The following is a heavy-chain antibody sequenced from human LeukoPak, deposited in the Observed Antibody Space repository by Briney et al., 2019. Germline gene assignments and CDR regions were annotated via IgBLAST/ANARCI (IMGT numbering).Heavy chain of an antibody. Sequence: GASLKISCKGSGSRFTSYWIGWVRQMPGKGLEWMGIIYPGDSDTRYSPSFQGQVTISADKSITTAYLQWSSLKASDTAMYYCASPVYHGGYYPFDYWGQGTLVTVSS. CDR1: GSRFTSYW. D-gene: IGHD3-22*01. J-gene: IGHJ4*02. CDR2: IYPGDSDT. V-gene: IGHV5-51*01. CDR3: ASPVYHGGYYPFDY.